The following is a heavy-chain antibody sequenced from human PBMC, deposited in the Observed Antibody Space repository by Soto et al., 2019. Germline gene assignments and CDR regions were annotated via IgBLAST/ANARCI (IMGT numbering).Heavy chain of an antibody. Sequence: ESGGGLVQPGGSLRLSCAASGFTFSSYSMNWVRQAPGKGLEWVSYISSSSSTIYYADSVKGRFTISRDNAKNSLYLQMNSLRAEDTAVYYCARDSPARYCSSTSCPRFDYWGQGTLVTVSS. V-gene: IGHV3-48*01. CDR1: GFTFSSYS. J-gene: IGHJ4*02. D-gene: IGHD2-2*01. CDR3: ARDSPARYCSSTSCPRFDY. CDR2: ISSSSSTI.